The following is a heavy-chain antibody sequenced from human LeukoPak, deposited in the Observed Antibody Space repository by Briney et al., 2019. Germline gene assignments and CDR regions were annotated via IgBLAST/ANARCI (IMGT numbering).Heavy chain of an antibody. CDR3: ARVCRGSGYLMNAFDI. CDR2: ISSGAGGT. CDR1: EFTLGTHA. J-gene: IGHJ3*02. V-gene: IGHV3-21*01. D-gene: IGHD3-22*01. Sequence: SLRLSCAAFEFTLGTHAMTWVRQAPGKGLEWVSTISSGAGGTYYSDSVKGRFTISRDNAKNSLYLQMNSLRAEDTAVYYCARVCRGSGYLMNAFDIWGQGTMVTVSS.